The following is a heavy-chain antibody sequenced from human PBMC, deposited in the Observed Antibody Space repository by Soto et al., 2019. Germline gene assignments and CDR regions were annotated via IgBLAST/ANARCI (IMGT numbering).Heavy chain of an antibody. CDR1: GFTFSSYG. Sequence: GGSLRLSCAASGFTFSSYGMHWVRQAPGKGLEWVAVIWYDGSNKYYADSVKGRFTISRDNSKNTLYLQMNSLRAEDTAVYYCAREYGGTYYMDVWGKGTTVTVSS. CDR3: AREYGGTYYMDV. D-gene: IGHD4-17*01. V-gene: IGHV3-33*01. CDR2: IWYDGSNK. J-gene: IGHJ6*03.